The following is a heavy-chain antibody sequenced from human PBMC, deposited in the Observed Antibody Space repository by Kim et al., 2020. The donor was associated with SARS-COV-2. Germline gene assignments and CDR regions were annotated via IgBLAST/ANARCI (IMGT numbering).Heavy chain of an antibody. CDR2: ISWNSGSI. CDR3: AKDLGAGCSSTSCYEGDYYSGMDV. CDR1: GFTFDDYA. V-gene: IGHV3-9*01. Sequence: GGSLRLSCAASGFTFDDYAMHWVRQAPGKGLEWVSGISWNSGSIGYADSVKGRFTISRDNAKNSLYLQMNSLRAEDTALYYCAKDLGAGCSSTSCYEGDYYSGMDVWGQRTTVTVSS. D-gene: IGHD2-2*01. J-gene: IGHJ6*02.